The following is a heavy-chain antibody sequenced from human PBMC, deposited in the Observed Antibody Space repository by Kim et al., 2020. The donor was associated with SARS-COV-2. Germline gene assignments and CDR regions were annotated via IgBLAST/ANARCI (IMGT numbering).Heavy chain of an antibody. J-gene: IGHJ3*02. D-gene: IGHD3-22*01. CDR2: ISSSGSTI. CDR3: ARDVRIWEGLTYYYDSSGYSNDAFDI. Sequence: GGSLRLSCAASGFTFSDYYMSWIRQAPGKGLEWVSYISSSGSTIYYADSVKGRFTISRDNAKNSLYLQMNSLRAEDTAVYYCARDVRIWEGLTYYYDSSGYSNDAFDIWGQGTMVTVSS. V-gene: IGHV3-11*04. CDR1: GFTFSDYY.